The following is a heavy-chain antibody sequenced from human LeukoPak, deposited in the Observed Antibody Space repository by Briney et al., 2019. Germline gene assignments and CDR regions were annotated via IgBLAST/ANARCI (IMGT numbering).Heavy chain of an antibody. V-gene: IGHV4-34*01. CDR1: GGSFSGYY. CDR3: APSPLSPVTPLYFQH. D-gene: IGHD4-17*01. CDR2: IDHSGST. J-gene: IGHJ1*01. Sequence: MSSETLSLTCAVHGGSFSGYYWSWIRQPPGKGLEWIGEIDHSGSTNYNPSLKSRVTISLDTSKNQFSLKLSSVTAADTAVYYCAPSPLSPVTPLYFQHXXXGXLXTVSS.